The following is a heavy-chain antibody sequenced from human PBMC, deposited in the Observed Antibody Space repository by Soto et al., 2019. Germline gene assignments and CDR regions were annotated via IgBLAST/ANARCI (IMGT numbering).Heavy chain of an antibody. CDR1: GGSFSGYY. D-gene: IGHD3-3*01. V-gene: IGHV4-34*01. CDR2: INHSGST. CDR3: ARGGLIRFLEWLRHYGMDV. J-gene: IGHJ6*02. Sequence: LSLTCAVYGGSFSGYYWSWIRQPPGKGLEWIGEINHSGSTNYNPSLKSRVTISVDTSKNQFSLKLSSVTAADTAVYYCARGGLIRFLEWLRHYGMDVWGQGTTVTVSS.